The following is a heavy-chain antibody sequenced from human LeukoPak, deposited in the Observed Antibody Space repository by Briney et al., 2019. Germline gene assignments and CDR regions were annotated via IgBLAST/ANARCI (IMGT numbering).Heavy chain of an antibody. Sequence: GGSLRLSCTASGFTFGDYAMSWVRQAPGKGLEWVGFIRSKAYGGTTEYAASVKGRFTISRDDSKSIAYLQMNSLKTEDTPVYSCTRVLSTMIARPPDYGGQETLVPVPS. J-gene: IGHJ4*02. CDR1: GFTFGDYA. D-gene: IGHD3-22*01. V-gene: IGHV3-49*04. CDR3: TRVLSTMIARPPDY. CDR2: IRSKAYGGTT.